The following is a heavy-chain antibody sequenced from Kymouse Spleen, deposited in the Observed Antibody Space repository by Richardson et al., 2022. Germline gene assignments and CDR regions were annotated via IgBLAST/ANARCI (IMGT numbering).Heavy chain of an antibody. J-gene: IGHJ5*02. Sequence: EVQLVESGGGLVKPGGSLRLSCAASGFTFSNAWMSWVRQAPGKGLEWVGRIKSKTDGGTTDYAAPVKGRFTISRDDSKNTLYLQMNSLKTEDTAVYYCTLSGSYYPNWFDPWGQGTLVTVSS. V-gene: IGHV3-15*01. CDR2: IKSKTDGGTT. CDR1: GFTFSNAW. CDR3: TLSGSYYPNWFDP. D-gene: IGHD1-26*01.